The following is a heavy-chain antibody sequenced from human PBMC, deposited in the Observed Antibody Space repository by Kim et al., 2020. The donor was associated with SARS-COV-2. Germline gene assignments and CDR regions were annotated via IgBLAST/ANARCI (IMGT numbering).Heavy chain of an antibody. Sequence: SETLSLTCTVSGGSISSGDYYWSWIRQPPGKGLEWIGYIYYSGSTYYNPSLKSRVTISVDTSKNQFSLKLSSVTAADTAVYYCARRLQSYYYDSSGYYPAHAFDIWGQGTMVTVSS. D-gene: IGHD3-22*01. V-gene: IGHV4-30-4*01. CDR2: IYYSGST. CDR1: GGSISSGDYY. J-gene: IGHJ3*02. CDR3: ARRLQSYYYDSSGYYPAHAFDI.